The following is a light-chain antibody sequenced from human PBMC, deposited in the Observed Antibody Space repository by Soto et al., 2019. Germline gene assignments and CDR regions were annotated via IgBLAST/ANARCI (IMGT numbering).Light chain of an antibody. V-gene: IGLV2-14*03. Sequence: QSALTQPASVSGSPGQSNTISCTGTSSDVGGYKYVSWYQQHPGKAPKLMIYDIRNRPSGVSNRFSGSKSGNTASLTISGLQAEDEADYYCSSYTSSSTRVFGTGTKLTVL. CDR3: SSYTSSSTRV. CDR2: DIR. J-gene: IGLJ1*01. CDR1: SSDVGGYKY.